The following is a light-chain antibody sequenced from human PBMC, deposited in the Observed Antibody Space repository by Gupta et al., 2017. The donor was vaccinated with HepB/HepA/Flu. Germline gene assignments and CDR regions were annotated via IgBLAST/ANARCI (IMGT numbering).Light chain of an antibody. J-gene: IGKJ3*01. Sequence: IVLTQSPATLSLSPGERATLSCRASQSLTKYFAWYQQKPGQAPRLLIYDTSKRATGIPARFSGSGSGTDFTLTINNLEPEDFAVYFCQQRTQWPLTLGPGTKVDMK. V-gene: IGKV3-11*01. CDR1: QSLTKY. CDR3: QQRTQWPLT. CDR2: DTS.